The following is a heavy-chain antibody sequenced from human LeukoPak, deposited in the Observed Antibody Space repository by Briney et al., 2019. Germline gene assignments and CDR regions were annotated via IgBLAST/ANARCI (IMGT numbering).Heavy chain of an antibody. CDR2: IYTSGST. J-gene: IGHJ4*02. CDR1: GYSISSGYY. D-gene: IGHD3-10*01. CDR3: AAFPVRGVSFDY. V-gene: IGHV4-4*07. Sequence: KPSETLSLTCTVSGYSISSGYYWSWVRQPAGKGLEWIGRIYTSGSTNYNPSLKSRVTMSVDTSKNQFSLELSSVTAADTAVYYCAAFPVRGVSFDYWGQGTLVTVSS.